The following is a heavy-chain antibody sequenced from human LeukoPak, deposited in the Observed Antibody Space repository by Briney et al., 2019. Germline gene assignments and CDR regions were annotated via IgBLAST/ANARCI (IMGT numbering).Heavy chain of an antibody. V-gene: IGHV4-4*07. CDR3: ARGPITMVRGVIDY. J-gene: IGHJ4*02. Sequence: SETLSLTCTVSGGSISSYYWSWIRQPAGKGLEWIGRIYTSGSTNYNPSLKSRATMSVDTSKNQFSLKLSSVTAADTAVYYCARGPITMVRGVIDYWGQGTLVTVSS. CDR1: GGSISSYY. CDR2: IYTSGST. D-gene: IGHD3-10*01.